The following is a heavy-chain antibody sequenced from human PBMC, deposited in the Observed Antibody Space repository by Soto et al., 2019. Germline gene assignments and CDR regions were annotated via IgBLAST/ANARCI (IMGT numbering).Heavy chain of an antibody. J-gene: IGHJ6*03. CDR3: AKGMTIGYYYYYYMDV. V-gene: IGHV3-23*01. CDR1: GFTFSSYA. CDR2: ISGSGGST. Sequence: GGSLRLSCAASGFTFSSYAMSWVRQAPGKGLEWVSAISGSGGSTYYADSVKGRFTISRDNSKNTLYLQMNSLRAEDTAVYYCAKGMTIGYYYYYYMDVWGKGTTVTVSS. D-gene: IGHD4-17*01.